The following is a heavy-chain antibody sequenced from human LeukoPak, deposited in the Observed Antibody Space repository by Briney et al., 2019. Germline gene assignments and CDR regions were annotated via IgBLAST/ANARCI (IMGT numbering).Heavy chain of an antibody. V-gene: IGHV3-23*01. J-gene: IGHJ4*02. CDR1: GFTFSSYA. CDR3: AREGVEMATMLDY. CDR2: ISGSGGST. Sequence: GGSLRLSCAASGFTFSSYATSWVRQAPGKGLEWVSAISGSGGSTYYADSVKGRFTISRDNAKNSLYLQMNSLRAEDTAVYYCAREGVEMATMLDYWGQGTLVTVSS. D-gene: IGHD5-24*01.